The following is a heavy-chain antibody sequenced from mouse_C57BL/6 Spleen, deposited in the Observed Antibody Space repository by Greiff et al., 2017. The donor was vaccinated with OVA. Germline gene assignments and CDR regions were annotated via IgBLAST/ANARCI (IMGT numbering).Heavy chain of an antibody. J-gene: IGHJ4*01. CDR3: ERYYGYDGYYYAMDY. D-gene: IGHD2-2*01. Sequence: QVQLQQPGAELVRPGSSVKLSCKASGYTFTSYWMHWVKQRPIQGLEWIGNIDPSDSETNYNQKFKDKATLTVDKSSSTAYMQLSSLTSEDSAVYDCERYYGYDGYYYAMDYWGQGTSVTVSS. CDR2: IDPSDSET. CDR1: GYTFTSYW. V-gene: IGHV1-52*01.